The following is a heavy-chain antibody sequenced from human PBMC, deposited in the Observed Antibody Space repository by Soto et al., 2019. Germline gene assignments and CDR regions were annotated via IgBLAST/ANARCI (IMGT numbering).Heavy chain of an antibody. V-gene: IGHV3-21*01. CDR3: ASGLPYGMDV. Sequence: KSGGSLRLSCAASGFTFSSYSMNWVRQAPGKGLEWVSSISSSSSYIYYADSVKGRFTISRDNAKNSLYLQMNSLRAEDTAVYYCASGLPYGMDVWGQGTTVTVSS. CDR1: GFTFSSYS. CDR2: ISSSSSYI. J-gene: IGHJ6*02. D-gene: IGHD5-12*01.